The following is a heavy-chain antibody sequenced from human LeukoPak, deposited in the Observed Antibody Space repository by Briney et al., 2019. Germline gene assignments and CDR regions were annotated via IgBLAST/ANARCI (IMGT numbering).Heavy chain of an antibody. D-gene: IGHD3-10*01. J-gene: IGHJ4*02. CDR2: IYYSGST. CDR3: ARSGVPRD. Sequence: SETLSLTCTVSGGSISSHYWSWIRQPPGKGLEWIGYIYYSGSTNYNPSLKSRVTISVDTSKNQFSLKLSSVTAADTAVYYCARSGVPRDWGQGTLVTVSS. CDR1: GGSISSHY. V-gene: IGHV4-59*11.